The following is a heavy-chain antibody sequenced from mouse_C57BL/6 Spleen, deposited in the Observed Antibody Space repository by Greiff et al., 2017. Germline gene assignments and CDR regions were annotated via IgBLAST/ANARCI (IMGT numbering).Heavy chain of an antibody. CDR2: IDPSDSET. CDR3: AGGLEDYFDY. V-gene: IGHV1-52*01. CDR1: GYTFTSYW. Sequence: QVQLQQPGAELVRPGSSVKLSCKASGYTFTSYWLHWVKQRPIQGLEWIGNIDPSDSETHYHHKFKDKATLTVDKSSSTAYMQLSSLTSEDSAGYYCAGGLEDYFDYWGQGTTLTVSS. D-gene: IGHD2-2*01. J-gene: IGHJ2*01.